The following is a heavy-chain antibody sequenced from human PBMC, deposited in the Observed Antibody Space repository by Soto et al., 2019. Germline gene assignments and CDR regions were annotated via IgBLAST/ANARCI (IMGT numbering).Heavy chain of an antibody. CDR3: ARRGRLEAAADPSYNYGMDV. Sequence: VECMTTSYKGSGDSCTNYCIVWVRQMPGKGLDWMGIIYPGDSDTRYSPSFQGQVTISADKSISTAYLQWSSLKASDTAMYYCARRGRLEAAADPSYNYGMDVWAQGTTVTVYS. V-gene: IGHV5-51*01. CDR1: GDSCTNYC. J-gene: IGHJ6*02. CDR2: IYPGDSDT. D-gene: IGHD6-13*01.